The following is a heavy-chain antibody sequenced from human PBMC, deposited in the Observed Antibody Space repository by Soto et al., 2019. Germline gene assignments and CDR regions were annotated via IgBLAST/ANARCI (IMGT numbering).Heavy chain of an antibody. D-gene: IGHD3-3*01. Sequence: EVQLLESGGGLVQPGGSLRLSCTASGFTFSSYAMNWVRQAPGKGLEWVSGMKPSGGDRFDGDSVRGRFTISRDDSKNTLSLEMNSLTAEDTAVYYCAKASSYDRESYIHLDDWGPGTVVTVSS. CDR3: AKASSYDRESYIHLDD. CDR2: MKPSGGDR. V-gene: IGHV3-23*01. J-gene: IGHJ4*02. CDR1: GFTFSSYA.